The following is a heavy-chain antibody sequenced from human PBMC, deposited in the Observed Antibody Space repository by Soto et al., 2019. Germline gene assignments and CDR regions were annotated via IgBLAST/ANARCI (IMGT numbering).Heavy chain of an antibody. CDR1: GYTFTSYY. J-gene: IGHJ5*02. CDR2: INPSGGST. CDR3: ARRTFDLERQNWIDP. V-gene: IGHV1-46*01. Sequence: ASVKVSCKASGYTFTSYYMHWVRQAPGQGLEWMGIINPSGGSTSYAQKFQGRVSITRDTSASTAYMELSSLRSEDTAMYYCARRTFDLERQNWIDPWGQGTLVTVSS.